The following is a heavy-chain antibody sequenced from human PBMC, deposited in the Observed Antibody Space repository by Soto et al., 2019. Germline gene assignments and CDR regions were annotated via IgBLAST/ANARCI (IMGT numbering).Heavy chain of an antibody. J-gene: IGHJ6*02. CDR2: INPSGGST. Sequence: ASLKVSCKSSGYTFTSYYIHWVRQAPGQGLEWMGIINPSGGSTSYAQKFQGRVTMTRDTSTSTVYMELSSLRSEDTAVYYCARERVTTYYYYGMDVWGQGTTVTVS. CDR3: ARERVTTYYYYGMDV. V-gene: IGHV1-46*01. D-gene: IGHD4-4*01. CDR1: GYTFTSYY.